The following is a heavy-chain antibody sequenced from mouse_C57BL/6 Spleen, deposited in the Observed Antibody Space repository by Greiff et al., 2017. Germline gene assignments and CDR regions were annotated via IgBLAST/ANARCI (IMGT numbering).Heavy chain of an antibody. V-gene: IGHV5-17*01. CDR3: ARRGPTTYYFDY. CDR1: GFTFSDYG. CDR2: ISSGSSTI. D-gene: IGHD1-1*01. J-gene: IGHJ2*01. Sequence: EVHLVESGGGLVKPGGSLKLSCAASGFTFSDYGMHWVRQAPETGLEWVAYISSGSSTIYYADTVKGRFTISIDNAKNTLYLQMTSLRSDDTAMYYCARRGPTTYYFDYWGQGTTLTVSS.